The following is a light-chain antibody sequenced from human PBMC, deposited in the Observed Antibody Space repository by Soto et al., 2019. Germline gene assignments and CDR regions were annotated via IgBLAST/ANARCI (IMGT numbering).Light chain of an antibody. CDR1: QSVGSF. Sequence: EIVLKQSPATLSLSPGERATLSCRASQSVGSFLAWYQQKSGQAPRLLIYDASNRAPGIPARFSGSGSGTDFTLTISSLEPEDFAVYYCQHRSNWLGTFGPGTKVDIK. V-gene: IGKV3-11*01. CDR2: DAS. CDR3: QHRSNWLGT. J-gene: IGKJ3*01.